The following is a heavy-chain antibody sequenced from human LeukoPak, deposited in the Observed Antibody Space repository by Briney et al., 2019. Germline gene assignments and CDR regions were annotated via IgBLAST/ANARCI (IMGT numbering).Heavy chain of an antibody. V-gene: IGHV4-61*02. CDR2: IYTRGST. Sequence: SETLSLTCTVSGGSISSSSYYWSWIRQPAGKGLEWIGRIYTRGSTNYNPSLKSRVTISVDTSKNQFSLKLSSVTAADTAVYYCARDRLSPLNYYDSSSYAFDIWGQGTMVTVSS. CDR3: ARDRLSPLNYYDSSSYAFDI. CDR1: GGSISSSSYY. D-gene: IGHD3-22*01. J-gene: IGHJ3*02.